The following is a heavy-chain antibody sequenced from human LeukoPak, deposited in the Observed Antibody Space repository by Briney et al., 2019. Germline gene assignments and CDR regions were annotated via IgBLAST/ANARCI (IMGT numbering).Heavy chain of an antibody. V-gene: IGHV4-61*02. D-gene: IGHD6-13*01. Sequence: PSETLSLTCTVSGGSISSGSYYWSWIRQPAGKGLEWIGRIYTSGSTNYNPSLKSRVTISVDTSKNQFSLKLSSVTAADTAVYYCARGRISSWYGGKYYFDYWGQGTLVTVSS. CDR1: GGSISSGSYY. CDR2: IYTSGST. J-gene: IGHJ4*02. CDR3: ARGRISSWYGGKYYFDY.